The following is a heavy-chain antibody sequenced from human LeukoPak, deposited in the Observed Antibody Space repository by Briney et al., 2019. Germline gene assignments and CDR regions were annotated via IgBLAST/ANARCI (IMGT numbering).Heavy chain of an antibody. Sequence: PGGSLRLSRAASGFTFSSYGMHWVRQAPGKGLEWVAVIWYDGSNKYYADSVKGRLTISRDNSKNTLYLQMNSLRAEDTAVYYCAREYPPRYYYDSSGYLDYWGQGTLVTVSS. V-gene: IGHV3-33*01. CDR3: AREYPPRYYYDSSGYLDY. CDR2: IWYDGSNK. J-gene: IGHJ4*02. D-gene: IGHD3-22*01. CDR1: GFTFSSYG.